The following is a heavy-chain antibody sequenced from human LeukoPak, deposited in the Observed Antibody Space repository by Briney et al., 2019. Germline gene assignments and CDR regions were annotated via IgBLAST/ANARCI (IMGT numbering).Heavy chain of an antibody. CDR2: INSDGSST. D-gene: IGHD1-20*01. CDR3: ARLLVYNSGGEAFDH. V-gene: IGHV3-74*01. Sequence: GGSLRLSCAASGFTFSSYWMHWVRQAPGKGLVWVSRINSDGSSTDYAVSVKGRFTISRDNAKNLLYLQMNSLRAVDTAVYYCARLLVYNSGGEAFDHWGQGTLVTVSS. CDR1: GFTFSSYW. J-gene: IGHJ4*02.